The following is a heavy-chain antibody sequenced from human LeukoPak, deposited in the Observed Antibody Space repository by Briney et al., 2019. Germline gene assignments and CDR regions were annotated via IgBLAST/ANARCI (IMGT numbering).Heavy chain of an antibody. D-gene: IGHD5-24*01. V-gene: IGHV4-59*11. CDR3: ARTRVSGDGMGWFDS. CDR1: GVSITSHH. J-gene: IGHJ5*01. CDR2: IYYSGST. Sequence: SETLSLTCTVSGVSITSHHFSWIRQPPGKGLEYIGYIYYSGSTNYNPFLKSRVTMSLDTSKSQFSLELRSVTAADTAVYFCARTRVSGDGMGWFDSWGQGTRVTVSS.